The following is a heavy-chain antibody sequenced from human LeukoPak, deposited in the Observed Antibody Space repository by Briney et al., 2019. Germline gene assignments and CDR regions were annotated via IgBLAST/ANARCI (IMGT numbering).Heavy chain of an antibody. Sequence: PGGSLRLSCAASGFTFSSYEMNWVRQAPGKGLEWVSYISSSGSTIYYADSVKGRFTISRDNSKNTLYLQMNSLRAEDTAVYYCAKDVVVVSPTAFDYWGQGTLVTVSS. CDR3: AKDVVVVSPTAFDY. CDR1: GFTFSSYE. J-gene: IGHJ4*02. V-gene: IGHV3-48*03. CDR2: ISSSGSTI. D-gene: IGHD3-22*01.